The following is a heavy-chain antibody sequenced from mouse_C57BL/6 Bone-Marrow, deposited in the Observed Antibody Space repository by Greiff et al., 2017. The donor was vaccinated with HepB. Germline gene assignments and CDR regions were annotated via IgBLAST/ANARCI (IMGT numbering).Heavy chain of an antibody. CDR3: ARHRYYGSSYWYFDV. V-gene: IGHV5-15*01. CDR1: GFTFSDYG. D-gene: IGHD1-1*01. J-gene: IGHJ1*03. CDR2: ISNLAYSI. Sequence: VQLKESGGGLVQPGGSLKLSCAASGFTFSDYGMAWVRQAPRKGPEWVAFISNLAYSIYYADTVTGRFTISRENAKNTLYLEMSSLRSEDTAIYYCARHRYYGSSYWYFDVWGTGTTVTVSS.